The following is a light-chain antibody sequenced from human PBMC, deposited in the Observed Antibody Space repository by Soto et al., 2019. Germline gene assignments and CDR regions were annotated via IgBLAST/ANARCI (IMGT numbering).Light chain of an antibody. Sequence: QSALTQPASVSGSPGQSITISCTGTSSDVCGYNYVSWYQQHTGKAPKLMIYEVSNRPSGVSNRFSGSKSGNTASLTISGLQAEDEADYYCSSYTSSSPYVFGTGTKLTVL. V-gene: IGLV2-14*01. CDR1: SSDVCGYNY. CDR3: SSYTSSSPYV. CDR2: EVS. J-gene: IGLJ1*01.